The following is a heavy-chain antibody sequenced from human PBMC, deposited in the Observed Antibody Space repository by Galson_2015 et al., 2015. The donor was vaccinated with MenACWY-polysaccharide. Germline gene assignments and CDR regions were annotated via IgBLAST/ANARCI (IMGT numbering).Heavy chain of an antibody. D-gene: IGHD5-18*01. CDR1: GLRFNTDA. J-gene: IGHJ6*02. V-gene: IGHV3-23*01. Sequence: SLRLSCAASGLRFNTDAMSWARQAPGKGLEWVSTISGSGDFTFYADSVKGRFTISRDNSKNTVYVQMSSLRVEDTALYYCAKFWDTYGNEGNKYDGVDVWGRGTTVTVS. CDR2: ISGSGDFT. CDR3: AKFWDTYGNEGNKYDGVDV.